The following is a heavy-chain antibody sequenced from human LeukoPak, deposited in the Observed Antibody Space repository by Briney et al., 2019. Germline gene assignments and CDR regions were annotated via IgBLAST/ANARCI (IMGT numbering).Heavy chain of an antibody. Sequence: AGGSLRLSCAASGFTFSSYSMNWVRQAPGKGLEWVSYISSSSSTIYYADSVKGRFTISRDNAKNSLYLQMNSLRAEDTAVYYCARDGIVVVTRGPFDYWGQGTLVTVSS. V-gene: IGHV3-48*01. D-gene: IGHD3-22*01. CDR2: ISSSSSTI. J-gene: IGHJ4*02. CDR3: ARDGIVVVTRGPFDY. CDR1: GFTFSSYS.